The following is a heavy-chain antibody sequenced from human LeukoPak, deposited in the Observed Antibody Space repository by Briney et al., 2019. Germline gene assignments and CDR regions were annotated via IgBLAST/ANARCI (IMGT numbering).Heavy chain of an antibody. Sequence: TLETLSLTCAVYGGSFSGYYWSWIRQPPGKGLEWIGEINHSGSTNYNPSLKSRVTISVDTSKNQFSLKLSSVTAADTAVYYCARANREEYSSSWKTKINWFDPWGQGTLVTVSS. CDR1: GGSFSGYY. V-gene: IGHV4-34*01. CDR2: INHSGST. CDR3: ARANREEYSSSWKTKINWFDP. J-gene: IGHJ5*02. D-gene: IGHD6-13*01.